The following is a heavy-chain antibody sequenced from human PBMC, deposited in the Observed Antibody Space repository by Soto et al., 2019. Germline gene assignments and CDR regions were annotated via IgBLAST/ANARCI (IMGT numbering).Heavy chain of an antibody. D-gene: IGHD3-3*01. CDR1: GFIFNRYA. CDR2: ISKDGSVQ. CDR3: ARSRSGAVPDSFGY. Sequence: QVQLVESGGRVVQPGRSLRLSCAPSGFIFNRYAIHWVRQTPGMGLEWVAVISKDGSVQYYADSVRGRFIISRDKSKDTVYLEMNSLRAEDTAVFYCARSRSGAVPDSFGYWGQGTLVTVSS. V-gene: IGHV3-30-3*01. J-gene: IGHJ4*02.